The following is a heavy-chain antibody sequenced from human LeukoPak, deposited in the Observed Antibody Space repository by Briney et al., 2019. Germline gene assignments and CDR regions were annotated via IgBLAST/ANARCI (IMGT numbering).Heavy chain of an antibody. CDR3: AKGSKAVLFTRDHYMDV. J-gene: IGHJ6*03. CDR2: ISYDGSNK. Sequence: GSLRLSCVVSGFPFSSYVMHWVRQAPGKGLEWVAIISYDGSNKYYADSVGGRFTISRDNSKNTLYLQMNSLRAEDTAVYFCAKGSKAVLFTRDHYMDVWGKGTTVTISS. CDR1: GFPFSSYV. D-gene: IGHD6-19*01. V-gene: IGHV3-30*04.